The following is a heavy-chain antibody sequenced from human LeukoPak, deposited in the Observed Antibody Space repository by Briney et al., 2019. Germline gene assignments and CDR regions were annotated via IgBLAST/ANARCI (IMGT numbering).Heavy chain of an antibody. CDR1: GGLISSGSYY. CDR3: ARDQWSGDAFDI. J-gene: IGHJ3*02. Sequence: PSETLSLTCTVSGGLISSGSYYWSWIRQPAGKGLEWIGRIYSSGSTNYNPSLKSRVTMSVDTSKNQFSLKLSSVTAADTAMYYCARDQWSGDAFDIWGQGTMVTVSS. CDR2: IYSSGST. V-gene: IGHV4-61*02. D-gene: IGHD3-10*02.